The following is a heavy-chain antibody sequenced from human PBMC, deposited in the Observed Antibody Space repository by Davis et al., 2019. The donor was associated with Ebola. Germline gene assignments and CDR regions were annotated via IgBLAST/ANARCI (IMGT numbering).Heavy chain of an antibody. Sequence: GESLKIPCAASGFTFSSYSMNWVRQAPGKGLEWVSFISSSSSYIYYADSVKGRFTISRDNAKNSLYLQLNSLRAEDTAVYYCARVSYTNGLYYFDYWGQGTLVTVSS. CDR2: ISSSSSYI. CDR3: ARVSYTNGLYYFDY. V-gene: IGHV3-21*01. CDR1: GFTFSSYS. D-gene: IGHD6-19*01. J-gene: IGHJ4*02.